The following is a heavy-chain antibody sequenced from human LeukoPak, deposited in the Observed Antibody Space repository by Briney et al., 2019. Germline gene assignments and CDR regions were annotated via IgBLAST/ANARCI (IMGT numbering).Heavy chain of an antibody. CDR1: VDSISGYY. Sequence: PSETLSLTCTVSVDSISGYYWSWIRQPPGKGLEWIGYMYYSGNTNYNPSLKSRLTTSLDTSKNQFSLKLSSVTAADTAVYYCAGGKYYFDYWGQGTLVTVSS. J-gene: IGHJ4*02. V-gene: IGHV4-59*01. CDR3: AGGKYYFDY. CDR2: MYYSGNT.